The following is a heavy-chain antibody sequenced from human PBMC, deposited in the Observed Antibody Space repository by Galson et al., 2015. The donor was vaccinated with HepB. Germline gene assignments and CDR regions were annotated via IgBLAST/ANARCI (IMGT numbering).Heavy chain of an antibody. Sequence: SLRLSCAASGFIFNGYGMNWVRQAPGKGLEWVASVTSNSVYTYYADSVKGRFTISRDNAKNTLSLQMNSLRAEDTGVYYCARASYCSSSSCYLGYWGQGALVTVSS. CDR2: VTSNSVYT. CDR1: GFIFNGYG. D-gene: IGHD2-2*01. V-gene: IGHV3-21*01. J-gene: IGHJ4*02. CDR3: ARASYCSSSSCYLGY.